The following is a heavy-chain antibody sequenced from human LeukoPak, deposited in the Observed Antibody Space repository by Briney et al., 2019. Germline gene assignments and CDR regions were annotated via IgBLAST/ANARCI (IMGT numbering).Heavy chain of an antibody. Sequence: GGSLRLSCAASGFTFSSYGMHWVRQAPGKGLEWVAVIWYDGSNKYYADSVKGRFTISRDNSKNTLYLQMNSLRAEDTAVYYCAKESGHSGWYWGNYFDYWRQGTLVTVSS. V-gene: IGHV3-33*06. CDR2: IWYDGSNK. J-gene: IGHJ4*02. D-gene: IGHD6-19*01. CDR1: GFTFSSYG. CDR3: AKESGHSGWYWGNYFDY.